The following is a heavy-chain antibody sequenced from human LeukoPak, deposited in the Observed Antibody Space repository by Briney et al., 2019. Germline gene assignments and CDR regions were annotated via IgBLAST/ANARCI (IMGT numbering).Heavy chain of an antibody. CDR2: INHSGST. V-gene: IGHV4-34*01. Sequence: SETLSLTCAVYGGSFGGYYWSWIRQPPGKGLEWIGEINHSGSTNYNPSLKSRVTISVDTSKNQFSLKLSSVTAADTAVYYCARDMITLGGVYYYYGMDVWGQGTTVTVSS. CDR1: GGSFGGYY. D-gene: IGHD3-16*01. J-gene: IGHJ6*02. CDR3: ARDMITLGGVYYYYGMDV.